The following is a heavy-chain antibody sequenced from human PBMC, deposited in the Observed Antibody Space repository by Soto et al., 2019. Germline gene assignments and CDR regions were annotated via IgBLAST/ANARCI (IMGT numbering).Heavy chain of an antibody. J-gene: IGHJ4*02. CDR1: GYTFRNFG. CDR2: ISAYNANA. Sequence: QIQLLQSGAEVKKPAASVKVTCKASGYTFRNFGISWVRQAPGQGLEWMGWISAYNANANYAQKFQGRLTMTADTSTSKVYMELRSLRSDDTAVYYCARENSYFDYWGQGTLVTVSS. CDR3: ARENSYFDY. V-gene: IGHV1-18*01.